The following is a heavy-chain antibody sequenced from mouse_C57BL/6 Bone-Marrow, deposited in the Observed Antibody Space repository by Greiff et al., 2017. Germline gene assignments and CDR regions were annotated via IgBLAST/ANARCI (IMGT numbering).Heavy chain of an antibody. J-gene: IGHJ1*03. CDR3: ARDLITTVVATNSWYCDV. D-gene: IGHD1-1*01. CDR2: IHPNSGST. CDR1: GYTFPSSW. Sequence: QVQLQQSGAELVKPGASVKLSCKASGYTFPSSWMHWVKQRPGQGLEWIGMIHPNSGSTNYNEKFKSKATLTVDKSSSTAYMQFSSLTSEDSAVYYCARDLITTVVATNSWYCDVWGTGTTVTVSS. V-gene: IGHV1-64*01.